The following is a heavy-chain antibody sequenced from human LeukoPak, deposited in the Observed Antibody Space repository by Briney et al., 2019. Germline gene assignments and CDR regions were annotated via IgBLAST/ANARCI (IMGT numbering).Heavy chain of an antibody. CDR1: GFTFSNYW. CDR3: ARSRLAATGGAHGY. CDR2: INQDGSEK. D-gene: IGHD1-1*01. V-gene: IGHV3-7*01. Sequence: PGGSLRLSCAASGFTFSNYWMTWVRQAPGKGLEWVANINQDGSEKYYVDSVKGRFTISRDNAKNSLYLQMSSLRAEDTAVYYCARSRLAATGGAHGYWGQGTLVTVSS. J-gene: IGHJ4*02.